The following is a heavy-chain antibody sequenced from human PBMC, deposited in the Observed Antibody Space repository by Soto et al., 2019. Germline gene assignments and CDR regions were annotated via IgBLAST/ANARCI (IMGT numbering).Heavy chain of an antibody. CDR2: LLRSGSTT. J-gene: IGHJ5*02. V-gene: IGHV3-23*01. CDR3: AKDAVSGDGVWLLDS. Sequence: PGGSLRLSXAASGFTFSNYAMTWARQAPGKGLEWVSSLLRSGSTTYYADSVEGRFTVSSDKSANSLYLQMDNLRAEDTAIYYCAKDAVSGDGVWLLDSWGQGTVVTVSS. CDR1: GFTFSNYA. D-gene: IGHD4-17*01.